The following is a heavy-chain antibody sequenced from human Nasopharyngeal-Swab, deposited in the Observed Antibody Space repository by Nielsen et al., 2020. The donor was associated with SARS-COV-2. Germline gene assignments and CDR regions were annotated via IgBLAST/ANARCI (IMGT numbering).Heavy chain of an antibody. J-gene: IGHJ6*02. CDR1: GYTFTSYG. CDR3: ARFNGNSIAAAGIARGYYYYYGMDV. Sequence: ASVKVSCKASGYTFTSYGISWVRQAPGQGLEWMGWISAYNGNTNYAQKLQGRVTMTTDTSTSTAYMELRSLRSDDPAVYYCARFNGNSIAAAGIARGYYYYYGMDVWGQGTTVTVSS. V-gene: IGHV1-18*01. CDR2: ISAYNGNT. D-gene: IGHD6-13*01.